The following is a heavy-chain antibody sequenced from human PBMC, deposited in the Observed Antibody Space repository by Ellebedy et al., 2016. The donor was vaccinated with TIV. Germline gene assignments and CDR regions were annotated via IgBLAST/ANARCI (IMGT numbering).Heavy chain of an antibody. D-gene: IGHD5-12*01. CDR1: GFTFSSYW. J-gene: IGHJ4*02. Sequence: GESLKISXAASGFTFSSYWMSWVRQAPGKGLEWVANIKQDGSEKYYVDSVKGRFTISRDNAKNSLYLQMNSLRAEDTAVYYCARLGGYAAYDYWGQGTLVTVSS. CDR3: ARLGGYAAYDY. CDR2: IKQDGSEK. V-gene: IGHV3-7*03.